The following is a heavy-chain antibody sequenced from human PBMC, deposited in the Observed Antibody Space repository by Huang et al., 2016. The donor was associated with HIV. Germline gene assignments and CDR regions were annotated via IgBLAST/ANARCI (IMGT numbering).Heavy chain of an antibody. V-gene: IGHV5-51*01. CDR1: GYGFSSYW. CDR3: ARQVDGFRSHFDF. D-gene: IGHD5-18*01. J-gene: IGHJ4*02. Sequence: EVLLVQSGAELKEPGESLKISCKASGYGFSSYWIGWVRQKPGKGLEGMGISYPINSETKYSPSFDGQVNISADKSTRTAYLQWESLKAPDTAIYFCARQVDGFRSHFDFWGQGTLVSVSS. CDR2: SYPINSET.